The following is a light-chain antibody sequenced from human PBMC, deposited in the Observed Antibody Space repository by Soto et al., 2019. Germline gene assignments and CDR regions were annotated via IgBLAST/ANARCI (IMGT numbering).Light chain of an antibody. Sequence: ALTQPASVSGSPGQSITISCTGTSSDIGGYNYVSWYQQHPGKVPKLIIFELSTRPSGVSNRFSGSKSGNTASLTISGLQADDEADYYCSSFTTSTTLYVFGTGTKVTVL. CDR3: SSFTTSTTLYV. V-gene: IGLV2-14*01. J-gene: IGLJ1*01. CDR2: ELS. CDR1: SSDIGGYNY.